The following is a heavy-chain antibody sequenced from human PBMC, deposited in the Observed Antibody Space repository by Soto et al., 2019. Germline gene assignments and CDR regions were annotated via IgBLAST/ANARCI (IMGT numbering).Heavy chain of an antibody. D-gene: IGHD3-3*01. CDR3: AKDRPDYDFWSGYFAPYGMDV. Sequence: PGGSLRLSCAASGFTFSSYAMSWVRQAPGKGLEWVSAISGSGGSTYYADSVKGRFTISRDNSKNTLYLQMNSLRAEDTAVYYCAKDRPDYDFWSGYFAPYGMDVWGQGTTVTVSS. J-gene: IGHJ6*02. CDR1: GFTFSSYA. V-gene: IGHV3-23*01. CDR2: ISGSGGST.